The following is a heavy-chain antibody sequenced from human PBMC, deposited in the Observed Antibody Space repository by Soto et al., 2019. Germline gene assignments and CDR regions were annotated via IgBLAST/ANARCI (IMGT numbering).Heavy chain of an antibody. CDR1: GGSISNYY. CDR3: ARHLRYCSSTSCYINWFDP. CDR2: FYYTGIT. Sequence: SETLSLTCTVSGGSISNYYWSWIRQPPGKGLEWIGYFYYTGITNYNPSLKSRISMSVDTSKNQFSLKLSSVTAADTAVYYCARHLRYCSSTSCYINWFDPWGQGTLVTVSS. J-gene: IGHJ5*02. V-gene: IGHV4-59*08. D-gene: IGHD2-2*01.